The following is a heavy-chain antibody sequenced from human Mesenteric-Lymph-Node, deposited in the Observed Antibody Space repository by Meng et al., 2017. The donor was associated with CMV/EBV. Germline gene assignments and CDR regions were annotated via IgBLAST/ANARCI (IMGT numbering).Heavy chain of an antibody. V-gene: IGHV4-34*01. CDR3: ARGSSYDILTGYFDY. CDR2: INHSGST. D-gene: IGHD3-9*01. J-gene: IGHJ4*02. Sequence: QVQLHLWGAGLLKPSETLSVTCAAFGGSFSGYYWNWIRQSPEKGLEWIGEINHSGSTTYNPSFTSRIIISVDTSTNQISLNMSSVTAADTAVYYCARGSSYDILTGYFDYWGQGALVTVSS. CDR1: GGSFSGYY.